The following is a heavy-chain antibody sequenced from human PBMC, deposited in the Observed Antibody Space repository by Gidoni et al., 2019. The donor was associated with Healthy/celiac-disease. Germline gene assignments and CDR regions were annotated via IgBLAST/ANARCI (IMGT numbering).Heavy chain of an antibody. CDR3: ARAPRGGSYYYDMDV. CDR1: GYTFTSYG. CDR2: LSAYNGNP. V-gene: IGHV1-18*01. Sequence: QVQLVQSGAEVKKPGASVKVSCKASGYTFTSYGISWVRQAPGQGLEWMGWLSAYNGNPNYAQKLQGRVTMTTDPSTSTAYMELRSLRSDDTAVYYCARAPRGGSYYYDMDVWGKGTTVTVSS. D-gene: IGHD3-16*01. J-gene: IGHJ6*03.